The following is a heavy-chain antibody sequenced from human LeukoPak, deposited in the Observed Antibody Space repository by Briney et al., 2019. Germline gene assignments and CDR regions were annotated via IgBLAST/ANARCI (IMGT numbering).Heavy chain of an antibody. CDR3: ANLGSAGCRRITSCSAYMDV. CDR2: ISWNSGSI. D-gene: IGHD2-2*01. CDR1: GFTFDYYA. V-gene: IGHV3-9*01. J-gene: IGHJ6*03. Sequence: GGSLRLSCAASGFTFDYYAMHWVRQAPGKGLEWVSGISWNSGSIGYADSVKGRFTISRDNAKNSLYLQMNSLRDEDTALYYCANLGSAGCRRITSCSAYMDVWGKGTTVTVSS.